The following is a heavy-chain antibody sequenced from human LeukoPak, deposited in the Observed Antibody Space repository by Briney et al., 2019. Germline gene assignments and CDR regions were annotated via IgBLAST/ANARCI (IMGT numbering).Heavy chain of an antibody. V-gene: IGHV4-30-4*08. CDR3: ARADEREPASVPWFDP. Sequence: SETLSLPCTVSGGSISRGDYYWSWIRQPPGKGLEWIGYIYYSGRTYYNPSLKSRVTLSVDTSKHQFSLKLSSVTAADTAVYYCARADEREPASVPWFDPWAREPWSPSPQ. D-gene: IGHD1-14*01. CDR1: GGSISRGDYY. J-gene: IGHJ5*02. CDR2: IYYSGRT.